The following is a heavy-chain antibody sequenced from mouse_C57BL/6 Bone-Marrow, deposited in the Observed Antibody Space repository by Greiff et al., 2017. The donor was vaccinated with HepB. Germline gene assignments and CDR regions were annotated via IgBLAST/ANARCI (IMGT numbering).Heavy chain of an antibody. CDR1: GYTFTSYW. CDR2: IHPSDSDT. J-gene: IGHJ2*01. Sequence: QVQLQQPGAELVKPGASVKVSCKASGYTFTSYWMHWVKQRPGQGLEWIGRIHPSDSDTNYNQKFKGKATLTVDKSSSTAYIQLSSLTSEDSAVYYCAIKGLYGNYFCCWGQGTTLTVSS. CDR3: AIKGLYGNYFCC. D-gene: IGHD2-1*01. V-gene: IGHV1-74*01.